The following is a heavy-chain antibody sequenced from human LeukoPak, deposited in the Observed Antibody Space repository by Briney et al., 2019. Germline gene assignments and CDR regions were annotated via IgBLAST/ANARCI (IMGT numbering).Heavy chain of an antibody. J-gene: IGHJ4*02. V-gene: IGHV4-39*07. CDR3: AVVVAATFDY. Sequence: SETLSLTCTVSGGSISSSSYYWGWIRQPPGKGLEWIGSIYHSGSTYYNPSLKSRVTISVDTSKNQFSLKLSSVTAADTAVYYCAVVVAATFDYWGQGTLVTVSS. CDR1: GGSISSSSYY. D-gene: IGHD2-15*01. CDR2: IYHSGST.